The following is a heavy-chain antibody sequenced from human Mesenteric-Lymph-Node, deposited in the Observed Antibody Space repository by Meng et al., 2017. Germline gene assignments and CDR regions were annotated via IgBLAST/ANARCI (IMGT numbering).Heavy chain of an antibody. D-gene: IGHD1-26*01. J-gene: IGHJ3*02. CDR1: GFTFSSYS. Sequence: GESLKISCAASGFTFSSYSMNWVRQAPGKGLEWVSSISSSSYIYYADSVKGRFTISRDNAKNSLYLQMNSLRAEDTAVYYCARDPFRWELLITKPDAFDIWGQGTMVTVSS. CDR3: ARDPFRWELLITKPDAFDI. V-gene: IGHV3-21*01. CDR2: ISSSSYI.